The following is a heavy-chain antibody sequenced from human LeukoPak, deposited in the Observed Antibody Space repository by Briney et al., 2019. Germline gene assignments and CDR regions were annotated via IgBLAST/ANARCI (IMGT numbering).Heavy chain of an antibody. CDR2: INSDRSST. CDR3: ARKAYCSGGTCSHYYYVDV. D-gene: IGHD2-15*01. J-gene: IGHJ6*03. V-gene: IGHV3-74*01. Sequence: PGGSLRLSCAASGFTFSSYWMHWVRQAPGKGLVWVSRINSDRSSTSYADSVKGRFTISRDNSKNTLYLQMNSLRAEDTAVYYCARKAYCSGGTCSHYYYVDVWGKGTTVTISS. CDR1: GFTFSSYW.